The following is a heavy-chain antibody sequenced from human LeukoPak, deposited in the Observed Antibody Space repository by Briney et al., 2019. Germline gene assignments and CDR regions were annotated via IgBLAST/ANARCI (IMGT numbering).Heavy chain of an antibody. J-gene: IGHJ4*02. Sequence: GGSLRLSCAASGFNFSYHAMHWIRQAPGKGLESVSAISNNGDVARYADSVKGRFTVSRDNSKNTLYLQMGSLRTEDMAVYYCTRDNAGNDNWGQGTLVTVSS. D-gene: IGHD3-10*01. CDR3: TRDNAGNDN. CDR1: GFNFSYHA. V-gene: IGHV3-64*02. CDR2: ISNNGDVA.